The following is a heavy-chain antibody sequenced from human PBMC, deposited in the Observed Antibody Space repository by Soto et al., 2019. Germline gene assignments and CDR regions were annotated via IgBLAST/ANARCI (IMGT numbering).Heavy chain of an antibody. CDR1: GFTFSTYA. V-gene: IGHV3-23*01. D-gene: IGHD2-21*01. CDR3: AKGDLFCSGDKCYFLY. Sequence: GGSLRLSCAASGFTFSTYAMSWVRQAPGKGLEWVSGISGSGGSTFYADAVKGRFTISRDNSKNTLYLQLISLRAEDTAVYYCAKGDLFCSGDKCYFLYWGQGTLVTVSS. CDR2: ISGSGGST. J-gene: IGHJ4*02.